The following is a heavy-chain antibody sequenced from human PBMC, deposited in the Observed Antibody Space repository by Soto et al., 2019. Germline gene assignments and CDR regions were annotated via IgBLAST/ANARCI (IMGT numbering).Heavy chain of an antibody. CDR1: GYTFTSYD. J-gene: IGHJ6*02. V-gene: IGHV1-8*01. CDR2: MNPNSGNT. CDR3: ARDRPLYSSSWYRDYYGMDV. Sequence: ASVKVSCKASGYTFTSYDINWVRQATGQGLEWMGWMNPNSGNTGYAQKFQGRVTMTRNTSISTAYMELSSLRSEDTAVYYCARDRPLYSSSWYRDYYGMDVWGQGTTVTVSS. D-gene: IGHD6-13*01.